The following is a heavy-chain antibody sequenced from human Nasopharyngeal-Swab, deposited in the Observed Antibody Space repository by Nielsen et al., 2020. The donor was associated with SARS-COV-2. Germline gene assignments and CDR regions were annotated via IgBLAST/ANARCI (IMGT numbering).Heavy chain of an antibody. V-gene: IGHV3-30*18. D-gene: IGHD6-25*01. J-gene: IGHJ6*03. CDR3: AKDRIAAARKDDRDG. Sequence: WIRQPPGKGLEWVAVISYDGSNKYYADSVKGRLTISRDNSKNTVYVQMNSLRGEDTAVYYCAKDRIAAARKDDRDGWGKGKTGKVSS. CDR2: ISYDGSNK.